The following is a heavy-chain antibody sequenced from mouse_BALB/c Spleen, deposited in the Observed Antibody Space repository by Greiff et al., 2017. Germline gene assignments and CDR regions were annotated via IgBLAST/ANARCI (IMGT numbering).Heavy chain of an antibody. CDR3: ARDPHYYGSAMDY. D-gene: IGHD1-1*01. Sequence: EVHLVESGGGLVQPGGSLKLSCAASGFTFSSYGMSWVRQTPDKRLELVATINSNGGSTYYPDSVKGRFTISRDNAKNTLYLQMSSLKSEDTAMYYCARDPHYYGSAMDYWGQGTSVTVSS. CDR1: GFTFSSYG. J-gene: IGHJ4*01. V-gene: IGHV5-6-3*01. CDR2: INSNGGST.